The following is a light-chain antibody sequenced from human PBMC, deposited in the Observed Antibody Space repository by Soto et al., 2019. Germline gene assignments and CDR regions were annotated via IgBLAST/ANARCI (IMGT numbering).Light chain of an antibody. J-gene: IGKJ1*01. CDR1: QSVSSSY. CDR3: QQYGSSPST. Sequence: EIVLMQSPGTLSLSPGERATLSCRAGQSVSSSYLAWYQQKPGQTPRLLIYGASSRATGIPDRFSGTGSGTDFTLTISRLEPEDFAVYYCQQYGSSPSTFGQGTKVEIK. V-gene: IGKV3-20*01. CDR2: GAS.